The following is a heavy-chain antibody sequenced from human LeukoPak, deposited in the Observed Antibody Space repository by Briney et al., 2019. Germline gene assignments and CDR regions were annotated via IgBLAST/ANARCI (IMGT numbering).Heavy chain of an antibody. CDR1: GFTFSNYW. CDR2: IDQDGREK. Sequence: GGSLRLSCAASGFTFSNYWMSWVRQAPGKGLEWVANIDQDGREKYYVDSVKGRFTISRDNAKNSLYLQMTSLRAEDTAVYYCSSVAGGGSGWYVLPWGQGTMVTVSS. J-gene: IGHJ3*01. D-gene: IGHD6-19*01. CDR3: SSVAGGGSGWYVLP. V-gene: IGHV3-7*01.